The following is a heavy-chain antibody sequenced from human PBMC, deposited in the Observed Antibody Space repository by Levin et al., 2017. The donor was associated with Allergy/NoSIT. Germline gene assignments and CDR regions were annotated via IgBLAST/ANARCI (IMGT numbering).Heavy chain of an antibody. CDR3: ARHAATSSWNYFDY. D-gene: IGHD6-13*01. Sequence: KVSCKASGYNFPDYWIGWVRQMPGKGLEWMGIIYPSDSDTKYRPSFQGQVTISADKSISTAYLQWSGLTASDTAIYYCARHAATSSWNYFDYWGQGTLVTVSS. J-gene: IGHJ4*02. CDR2: IYPSDSDT. CDR1: GYNFPDYW. V-gene: IGHV5-51*01.